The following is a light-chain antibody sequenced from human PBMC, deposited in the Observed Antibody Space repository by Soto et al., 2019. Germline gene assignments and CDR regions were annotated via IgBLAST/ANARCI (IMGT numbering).Light chain of an antibody. CDR2: KAS. CDR3: QQYNSYSRT. CDR1: QSISSW. V-gene: IGKV1-5*03. Sequence: DIQMTKSPATLSASLGDRVTITCGASQSISSWLAWYQQKKGKAPKLLIYKASSLESGVPSRFSGSGYGTEFNLTISSLQTDDFATYYCQQYNSYSRTFGQGTKVDIK. J-gene: IGKJ1*01.